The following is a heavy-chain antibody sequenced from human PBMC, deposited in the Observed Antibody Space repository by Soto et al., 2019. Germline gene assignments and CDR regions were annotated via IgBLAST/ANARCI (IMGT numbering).Heavy chain of an antibody. D-gene: IGHD1-1*01. CDR2: INSDGSSA. CDR1: GFIFRNYL. Sequence: PGGSLRLSCAPSGFIFRNYLMHWVRQAPGKGLVWISRINSDGSSASYAYSVKVRFTISIDNSKNTLYLQMHSLRDEDTAVYYCARDAYNGFDXWGQGTLVTVSX. V-gene: IGHV3-74*01. CDR3: ARDAYNGFDX. J-gene: IGHJ4*02.